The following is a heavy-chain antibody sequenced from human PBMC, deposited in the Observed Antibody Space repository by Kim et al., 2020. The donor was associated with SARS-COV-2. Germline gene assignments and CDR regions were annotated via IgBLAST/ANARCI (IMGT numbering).Heavy chain of an antibody. J-gene: IGHJ3*02. CDR1: GGSISNYY. Sequence: SETLSLTCTVSGGSISNYYWSWIRQPPGKGLEWIGYIYYSGSTNYNPSLTSRVTISVDTSKNQFSLNLSSVTAADTAVYYFARHRGNSAFDIWGPGTMVT. CDR3: ARHRGNSAFDI. V-gene: IGHV4-59*08. D-gene: IGHD1-26*01. CDR2: IYYSGST.